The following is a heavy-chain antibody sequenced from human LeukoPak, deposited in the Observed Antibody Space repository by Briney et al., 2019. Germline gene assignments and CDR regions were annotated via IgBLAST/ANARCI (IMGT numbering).Heavy chain of an antibody. J-gene: IGHJ4*02. CDR1: GYTFTDYY. Sequence: ASVKVSCKVSGYTFTDYYMHWVQQAPGKGLEWMGLVDPEDGETIYAEKFQGRVTITADTSTDTAYMELSSLRSEDTAVYYCATVEEYCSSTSCQNWGQGTLVTVSS. D-gene: IGHD2-2*01. CDR3: ATVEEYCSSTSCQN. V-gene: IGHV1-69-2*01. CDR2: VDPEDGET.